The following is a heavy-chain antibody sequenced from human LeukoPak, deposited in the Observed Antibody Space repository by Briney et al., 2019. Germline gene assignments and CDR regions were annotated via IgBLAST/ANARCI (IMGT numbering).Heavy chain of an antibody. V-gene: IGHV3-30*18. J-gene: IGHJ3*02. CDR3: AKDPRPFYDILTDAFDI. CDR1: GFTFSASG. Sequence: GGSLRLSCAAAGFTFSASGMHWVRQTPGKGLEWVAVISYDGSNKYYADSVKGRFTISRDNSKNTLYLQMNSLRAEDTAVYYCAKDPRPFYDILTDAFDIWGQGTMVTVSS. D-gene: IGHD3-9*01. CDR2: ISYDGSNK.